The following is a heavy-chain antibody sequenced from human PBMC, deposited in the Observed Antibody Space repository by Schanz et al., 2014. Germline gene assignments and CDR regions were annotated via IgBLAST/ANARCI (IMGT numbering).Heavy chain of an antibody. CDR1: GFGFDDYA. Sequence: EVQLVESGGGVVRPGGSLRLSCAASGFGFDDYAMSWVRQAPGKGLEWVSIIYSGVSTYYADSVKGRFTISRDNSKNTVYLQMNSLRGEDTAVYYCAKAGSGWSTAGYYYWGQGTLXAVSS. J-gene: IGHJ4*02. CDR3: AKAGSGWSTAGYYY. V-gene: IGHV3-66*01. D-gene: IGHD6-19*01. CDR2: IYSGVST.